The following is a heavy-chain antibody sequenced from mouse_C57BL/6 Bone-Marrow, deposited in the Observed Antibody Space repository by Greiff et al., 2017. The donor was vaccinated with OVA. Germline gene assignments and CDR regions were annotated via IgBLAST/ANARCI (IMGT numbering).Heavy chain of an antibody. CDR1: GYTFTSYW. CDR2: IYPGSGST. Sequence: QVQLQQPGAELVKPGASVKMSCKASGYTFTSYWITWVKQRPGQGLEWIGDIYPGSGSTNYNEKFKSKATLTVDTSSSTAYMQLSSLTSEDSAVYYCARSPSYYDYDYYFDYWGQGTTLTVSS. V-gene: IGHV1-55*01. J-gene: IGHJ2*01. D-gene: IGHD2-4*01. CDR3: ARSPSYYDYDYYFDY.